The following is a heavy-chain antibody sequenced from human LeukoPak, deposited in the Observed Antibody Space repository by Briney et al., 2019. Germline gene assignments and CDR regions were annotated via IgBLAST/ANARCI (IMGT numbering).Heavy chain of an antibody. V-gene: IGHV3-21*01. D-gene: IGHD3-22*01. CDR1: GFTFSSYS. CDR2: ISSSSSYI. CDR3: ARAGNYYDSSGYPNWFDP. Sequence: GGSLRLSCAASGFTFSSYSMNWVRQAPGKGLEWVSSISSSSSYIYYADSLKGRFTISRDNAKNSLYLQMNSLRAEDTAVYYCARAGNYYDSSGYPNWFDPWGQGTLVTVSS. J-gene: IGHJ5*02.